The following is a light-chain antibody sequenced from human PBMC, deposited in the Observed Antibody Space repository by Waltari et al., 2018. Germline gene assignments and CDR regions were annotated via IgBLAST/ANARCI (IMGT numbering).Light chain of an antibody. Sequence: TCRASQGISYFVAWYQQKPGKAPKVLIYAASTLQSGVPSRFSGSGSGTDFTLAISSLQPEDFATYYCQHLNSSPPLFGGGTKVEIK. CDR3: QHLNSSPPL. CDR2: AAS. CDR1: QGISYF. V-gene: IGKV1-9*01. J-gene: IGKJ4*02.